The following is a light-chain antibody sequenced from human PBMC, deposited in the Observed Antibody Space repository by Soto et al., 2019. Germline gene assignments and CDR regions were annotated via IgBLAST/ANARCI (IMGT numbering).Light chain of an antibody. CDR1: SSNIGAGYD. V-gene: IGLV1-40*01. CDR2: RNT. Sequence: QPVLTQPPSVSGAPGQRVTISCTGSSSNIGAGYDVHWYQHLPGTAPKLLIYRNTNRPSGVPDRFSGSKSGTSASLAITGLQAEDEADYYCQSYDSSLSGWVFGGGTKLTVL. J-gene: IGLJ3*02. CDR3: QSYDSSLSGWV.